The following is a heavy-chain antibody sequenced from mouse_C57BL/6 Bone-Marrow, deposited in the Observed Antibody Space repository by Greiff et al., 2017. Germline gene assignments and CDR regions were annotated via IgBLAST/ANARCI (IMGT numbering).Heavy chain of an antibody. CDR1: GYTFTSYW. Sequence: VQLQQSGAELVMPGASVKLSCKASGYTFTSYWMHWVKQRPGQGLEWIGEIDPSDSYTNYNQKFKGKSTLTVDKSSSTAYMQLSSLTSEDSAVYYCARKGGMDYWGQGTSVTVSS. CDR3: ARKGGMDY. CDR2: IDPSDSYT. V-gene: IGHV1-69*01. J-gene: IGHJ4*01.